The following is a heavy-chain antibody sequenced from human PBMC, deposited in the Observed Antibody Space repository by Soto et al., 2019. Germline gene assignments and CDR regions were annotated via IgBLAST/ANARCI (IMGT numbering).Heavy chain of an antibody. CDR1: GFTFSSYW. CDR2: IKQDGSEK. Sequence: GGSLRLSCAASGFTFSSYWMSWVRQAPGKGLEWVANIKQDGSEKYYVDSVKGRFTISRDNAKNSLYLQMNSLRAEDTAVYYCAEARPGIAVAHNDAFDIWGQGTMVTVSS. J-gene: IGHJ3*02. D-gene: IGHD6-19*01. CDR3: AEARPGIAVAHNDAFDI. V-gene: IGHV3-7*01.